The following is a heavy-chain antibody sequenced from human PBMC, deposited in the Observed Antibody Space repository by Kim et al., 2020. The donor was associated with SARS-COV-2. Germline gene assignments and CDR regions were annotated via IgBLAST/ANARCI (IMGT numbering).Heavy chain of an antibody. CDR3: ARCDGVVTPFDY. D-gene: IGHD3-3*01. Sequence: SETLSLTCTVSGGSISSYYWSWIRQPPGKGLEWIGYIYYSGSTNYNPSLKSRVTISVDTSKNQFSLKLSSVTAADTAVYYCARCDGVVTPFDYWGQGTLVTVSS. J-gene: IGHJ4*02. CDR1: GGSISSYY. CDR2: IYYSGST. V-gene: IGHV4-59*13.